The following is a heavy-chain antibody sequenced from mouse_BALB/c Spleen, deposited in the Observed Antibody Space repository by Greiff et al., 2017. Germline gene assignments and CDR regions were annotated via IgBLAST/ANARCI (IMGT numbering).Heavy chain of an antibody. CDR2: ISYSGST. V-gene: IGHV3-2*02. D-gene: IGHD1-1*01. J-gene: IGHJ2*01. CDR3: AREGYGSSYGFDY. Sequence: EVQLQQSGPGLVKPSQSLSLTCTVTGYSITSDYAWNWIRQFPGNKLEWMGYISYSGSTSYNPSLKSRISITRDTSKNQFFLQLNSVTTEDTATYYCAREGYGSSYGFDYWGQGTTLTVSS. CDR1: GYSITSDYA.